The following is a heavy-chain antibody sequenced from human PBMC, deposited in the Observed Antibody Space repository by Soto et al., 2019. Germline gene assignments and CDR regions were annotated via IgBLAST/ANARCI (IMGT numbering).Heavy chain of an antibody. V-gene: IGHV1-18*01. CDR3: ARVTRAVVNWFDP. D-gene: IGHD3-10*01. J-gene: IGHJ5*02. CDR2: IATYNTNR. Sequence: GASVKVSCKTSGDTFTNFGLSWVRQAPGQGLEWMGWIATYNTNRNYAQKFQGRLTLTTDTSTSTAYMELKSLGYDDTAVYYCARVTRAVVNWFDPWGQGTLVTVSS. CDR1: GDTFTNFG.